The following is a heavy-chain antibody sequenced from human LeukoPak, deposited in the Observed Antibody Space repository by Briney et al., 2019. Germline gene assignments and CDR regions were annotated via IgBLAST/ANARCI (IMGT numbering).Heavy chain of an antibody. J-gene: IGHJ4*02. CDR3: ARVDYGDYGFDY. CDR2: IYSGGST. Sequence: GGSLRLSSAPSGFTSSSYEMSSVRQAPGKGLEWGSVIYSGGSTYYADSVKGRFTISRDNSKNTLYLQMNSLRAEDTAVYYCARVDYGDYGFDYWGQGTLVTFSA. CDR1: GFTSSSYE. V-gene: IGHV3-66*01. D-gene: IGHD4-17*01.